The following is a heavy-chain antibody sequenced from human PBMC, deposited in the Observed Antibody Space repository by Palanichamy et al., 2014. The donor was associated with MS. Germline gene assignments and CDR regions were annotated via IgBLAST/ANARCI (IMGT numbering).Heavy chain of an antibody. Sequence: EVQLLESGGGLVXPGGSLRLSCAASGVTFNSNAMSWVRQAPGKGLEWVSSISGSGGSTYYADSVKGRFTISRDNSKNTLYLQMNSLRVEDTAVYYCANHPLPYSNNWTYSLGSATHYFDYWGQGTLVTVSS. CDR3: ANHPLPYSNNWTYSLGSATHYFDY. V-gene: IGHV3-23*01. J-gene: IGHJ4*02. CDR1: GVTFNSNA. CDR2: ISGSGGST. D-gene: IGHD1-1*01.